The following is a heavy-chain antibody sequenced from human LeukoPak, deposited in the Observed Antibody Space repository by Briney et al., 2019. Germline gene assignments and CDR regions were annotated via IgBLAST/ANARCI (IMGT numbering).Heavy chain of an antibody. J-gene: IGHJ6*02. Sequence: GASVKVSCKASGYTFTSYDINWVRQATGQGLEWMGWMNPNSGNTGYAQKFQGRVTMTRNTSISTAYMELSSLRSEDTAVYYCARGIRAPYYDFWSGYKYYYYGMDVWGQGTTVTVS. CDR2: MNPNSGNT. CDR1: GYTFTSYD. D-gene: IGHD3-3*01. CDR3: ARGIRAPYYDFWSGYKYYYYGMDV. V-gene: IGHV1-8*01.